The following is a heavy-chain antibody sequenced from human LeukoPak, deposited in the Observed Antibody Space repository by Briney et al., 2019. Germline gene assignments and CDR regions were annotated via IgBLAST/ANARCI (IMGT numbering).Heavy chain of an antibody. CDR1: GYTFTGYY. V-gene: IGHV1-46*01. J-gene: IGHJ4*02. CDR3: ARDLHDLTIFGVVTSGSIDY. CDR2: INPSGGST. Sequence: ASVKVSCKASGYTFTGYYMHWVRQAPGQGLEWMGIINPSGGSTSYAQKFQGRVTMTRDMSTSTVYMELSSLRSEDTAVYYCARDLHDLTIFGVVTSGSIDYWGQGTLVTVSS. D-gene: IGHD3-3*01.